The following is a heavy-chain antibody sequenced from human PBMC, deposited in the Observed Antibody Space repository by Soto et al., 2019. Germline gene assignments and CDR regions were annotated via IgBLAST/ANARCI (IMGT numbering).Heavy chain of an antibody. CDR3: ARGRIVAAGTRYYFDY. Sequence: EVQLLESGGGLVQPGGSLRLSCAASGFTFTTYAINWVRQAPGKGLEWVSGISGSGTTTYYADSVKGRFTVSRDNSKNTVFLQMNSLRVEDTAVYYCARGRIVAAGTRYYFDYWGQGALVTVSS. V-gene: IGHV3-23*01. CDR1: GFTFTTYA. D-gene: IGHD6-13*01. CDR2: ISGSGTTT. J-gene: IGHJ4*02.